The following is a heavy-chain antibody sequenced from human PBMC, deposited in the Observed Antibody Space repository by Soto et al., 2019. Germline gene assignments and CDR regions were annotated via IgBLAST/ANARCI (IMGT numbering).Heavy chain of an antibody. CDR3: ARDPLVGATAVINDHNWFDP. CDR2: IIPIFGTA. D-gene: IGHD1-26*01. Sequence: GASVKVSCKASGGTFSSYAISWVRQAPGQGLEWMGGIIPIFGTANYAQKFQGRVTITADESTSTAYMELSSLRSEDTAVYYCARDPLVGATAVINDHNWFDPWGQGTLVTVSS. CDR1: GGTFSSYA. J-gene: IGHJ5*02. V-gene: IGHV1-69*13.